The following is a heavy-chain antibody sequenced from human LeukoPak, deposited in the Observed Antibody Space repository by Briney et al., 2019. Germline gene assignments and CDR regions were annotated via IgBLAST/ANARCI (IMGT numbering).Heavy chain of an antibody. CDR2: IYSGGST. V-gene: IGHV3-66*01. J-gene: IGHJ4*02. Sequence: GGSLRLSCAASGFTVSSSYMSWVRQAPGKGLEWVSVIYSGGSTYYADSVKGRFTISRDNSKNTLYLQMNSLRAEDTAVYYCARDNYYDSSGYDYWGQGTLVTVSS. CDR1: GFTVSSSY. CDR3: ARDNYYDSSGYDY. D-gene: IGHD3-22*01.